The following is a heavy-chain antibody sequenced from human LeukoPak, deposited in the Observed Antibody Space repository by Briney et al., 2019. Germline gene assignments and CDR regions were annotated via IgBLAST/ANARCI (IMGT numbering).Heavy chain of an antibody. V-gene: IGHV3-23*01. Sequence: QPGRSLRLSCPAYRFTFSSYGMHWVRQAPGKGLEWLSGISGSGGSTYYADSVKGRFTISRDNSKNTLYLQMNSLRAEDTAVYYCAKARGSGDYGSGSFENWFDPWGQGTLVTVSS. J-gene: IGHJ5*02. CDR3: AKARGSGDYGSGSFENWFDP. CDR2: ISGSGGST. D-gene: IGHD3-10*01. CDR1: RFTFSSYG.